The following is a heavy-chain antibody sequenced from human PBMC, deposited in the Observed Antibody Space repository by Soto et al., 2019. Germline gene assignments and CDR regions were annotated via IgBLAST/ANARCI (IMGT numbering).Heavy chain of an antibody. CDR3: ARSSVAAFDL. J-gene: IGHJ3*01. V-gene: IGHV4-59*08. Sequence: QVQLQESGPGLVKVSETLSVTCSVSGDSISSNYWSWIRQPPGKGPEWIGYIYYSGSTNYNPSLKSRVTVSVDTSKNHFSLKLSSVTAADTAVYYCARSSVAAFDLWGQGTMVTVSS. CDR2: IYYSGST. D-gene: IGHD3-3*01. CDR1: GDSISSNY.